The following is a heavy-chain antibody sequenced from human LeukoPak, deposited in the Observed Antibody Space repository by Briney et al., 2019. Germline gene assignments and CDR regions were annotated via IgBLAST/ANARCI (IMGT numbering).Heavy chain of an antibody. CDR3: ARFSLYDYVWGSHRQTFAFDY. J-gene: IGHJ4*02. D-gene: IGHD3-16*02. CDR1: GGSISSYY. CDR2: IYYSGSS. V-gene: IGHV4-59*01. Sequence: SETLSLTCTVSGGSISSYYWSWLRQPPGKGLEWIGYIYYSGSSNYNPSLKSRVTISVDTSKNQFSLKLSSVTAADTAVYYCARFSLYDYVWGSHRQTFAFDYWGQGTLVTVSS.